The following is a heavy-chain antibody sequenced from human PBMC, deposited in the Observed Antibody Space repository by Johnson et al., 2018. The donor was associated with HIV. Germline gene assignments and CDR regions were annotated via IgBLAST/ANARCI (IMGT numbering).Heavy chain of an antibody. V-gene: IGHV3-13*01. J-gene: IGHJ3*02. D-gene: IGHD6-19*01. CDR2: IGTAGDT. CDR3: AKGRIAVPDAFDI. Sequence: VQLVESGGGLVQPGGSLRLSCAASGFTFSSYWMSWVRQAPGKGLEWVSAIGTAGDTYYPGSVKGRFTISRDNAKDSLFLQLDSLRAEDTAVYYCAKGRIAVPDAFDIWGQGTMVTVSS. CDR1: GFTFSSYW.